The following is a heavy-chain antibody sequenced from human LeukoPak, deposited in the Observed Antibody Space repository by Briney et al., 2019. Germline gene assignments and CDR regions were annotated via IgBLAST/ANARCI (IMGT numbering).Heavy chain of an antibody. J-gene: IGHJ3*02. CDR1: GFTLSSCW. CDR2: INTDGSST. CDR3: ARSCGYAFDI. Sequence: GSLRLSCAASGFTLSSCWMHWVRPVPGKGLVWVSHINTDGSSTTYADSVKGRFTISRDNAKNTLYLQMNSLRAEDTAVYYCARSCGYAFDIWGQGTMVTVSS. V-gene: IGHV3-74*01. D-gene: IGHD3-22*01.